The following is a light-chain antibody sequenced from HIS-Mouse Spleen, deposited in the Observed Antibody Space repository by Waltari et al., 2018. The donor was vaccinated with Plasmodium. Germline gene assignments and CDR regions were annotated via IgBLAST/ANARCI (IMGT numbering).Light chain of an antibody. J-gene: IGLJ1*01. CDR3: QVWDSSSDHYV. Sequence: SYLLTQPPSVSVAPGKTARITCGGTTIGSQSVPWYQQKPGQAPVLVVYDDSDRPPGIPERFSGSNSGNTATLTISRVEAGDEADYYCQVWDSSSDHYVFGTGTKVTVL. CDR2: DDS. V-gene: IGLV3-21*03. CDR1: TIGSQS.